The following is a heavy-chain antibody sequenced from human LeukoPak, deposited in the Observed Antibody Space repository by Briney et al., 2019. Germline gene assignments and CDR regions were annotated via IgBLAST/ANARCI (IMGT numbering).Heavy chain of an antibody. D-gene: IGHD1-14*01. V-gene: IGHV4-34*01. Sequence: SETLSLTCAVYGGSFSGYYWSWIRQPPGKGLEWIGEINHSGSTNSNPSLKSRVTISVDTSKNQFSLKLSSVTAADTAMYYCARGHEITRGFDYWGQGTLVTVSS. J-gene: IGHJ4*02. CDR3: ARGHEITRGFDY. CDR1: GGSFSGYY. CDR2: INHSGST.